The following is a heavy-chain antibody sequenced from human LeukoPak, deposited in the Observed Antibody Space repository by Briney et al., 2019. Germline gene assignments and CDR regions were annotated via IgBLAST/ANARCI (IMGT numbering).Heavy chain of an antibody. CDR2: IWYDGSNK. D-gene: IGHD1-26*01. J-gene: IGHJ4*02. CDR3: ARAPTSYYYFDY. Sequence: RPGRSLRLSCAASGFTFSSYGMHWVRQAPGKGLEWVAVIWYDGSNKYYADSVKGRFTISRDNSKNTLYLQMNSLRAEDTAVYYCARAPTSYYYFDYWGQGTLVTVSS. V-gene: IGHV3-33*08. CDR1: GFTFSSYG.